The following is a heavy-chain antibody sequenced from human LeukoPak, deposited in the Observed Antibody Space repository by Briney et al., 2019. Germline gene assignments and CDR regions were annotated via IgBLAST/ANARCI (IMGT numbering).Heavy chain of an antibody. V-gene: IGHV4-59*01. D-gene: IGHD5-24*01. CDR3: AREGDGYNSDDAFDI. J-gene: IGHJ3*02. Sequence: SSETLSLTCTVSGGSISSYYWSWIRQPPGKGLEWIGYIYYSGSTNYNPSLKSRVTISVDTSKNQFSLKLSSVTAADTAVYYCAREGDGYNSDDAFDIWGQGTMVTVSS. CDR2: IYYSGST. CDR1: GGSISSYY.